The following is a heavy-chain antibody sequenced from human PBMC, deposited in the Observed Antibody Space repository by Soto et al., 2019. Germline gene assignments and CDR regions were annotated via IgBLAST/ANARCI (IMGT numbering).Heavy chain of an antibody. V-gene: IGHV4-61*01. CDR1: GGSVSSGSYY. D-gene: IGHD2-8*01. J-gene: IGHJ4*02. CDR2: IYYSGST. CDR3: ARIHCTNGVCYFDY. Sequence: SETLSLTCTVSGGSVSSGSYYWSWIRQPPGKGLEWIGYIYYSGSTNYNPSLKSRVTISVDTSKNQFSLKLSSVTAADTAVYYCARIHCTNGVCYFDYWGQGTLVTVSS.